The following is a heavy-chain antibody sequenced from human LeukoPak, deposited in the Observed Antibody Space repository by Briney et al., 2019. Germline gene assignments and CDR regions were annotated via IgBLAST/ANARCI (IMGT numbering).Heavy chain of an antibody. D-gene: IGHD3-10*01. CDR2: IKQDGSEK. Sequence: PGGSLRLSCAASGFTFSSYWMSWVRQAPGKGLEWVANIKQDGSEKYYVDSVKGRFTISRDNAKNSLYLQMNSLRAEDTAVYYCARDYGSGSHYIAQTRFYYYYGMDVWGQGTTVTVSS. CDR3: ARDYGSGSHYIAQTRFYYYYGMDV. J-gene: IGHJ6*02. CDR1: GFTFSSYW. V-gene: IGHV3-7*01.